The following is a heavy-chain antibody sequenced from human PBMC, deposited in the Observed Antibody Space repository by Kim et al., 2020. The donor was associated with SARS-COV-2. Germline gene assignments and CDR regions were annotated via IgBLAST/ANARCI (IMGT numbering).Heavy chain of an antibody. J-gene: IGHJ5*02. Sequence: SETLSLTCTVSGGSISSYYWSWIRQPPGKGLEWIGYIYYSGSTNYNPSLKSRVTISVDTSKNQFSLKLSSVAAADTAVYYCARPIYYDSSGPGPFDPWGQGTLVTVSS. V-gene: IGHV4-59*08. CDR3: ARPIYYDSSGPGPFDP. D-gene: IGHD3-22*01. CDR2: IYYSGST. CDR1: GGSISSYY.